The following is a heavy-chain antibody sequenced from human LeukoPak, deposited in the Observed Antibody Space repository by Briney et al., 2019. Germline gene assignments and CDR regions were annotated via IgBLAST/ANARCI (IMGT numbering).Heavy chain of an antibody. D-gene: IGHD4-17*01. CDR3: ARAYGARPYYYFDY. J-gene: IGHJ4*02. Sequence: SETLSLTCSVSGGSISSNGYYRGWIRQPPGKGLEWIGAIYYSRSAYYNPSLKSRVTISVDTSKNQFSLKVTSVTAADTAVYYCARAYGARPYYYFDYWGQGTLVTVSS. V-gene: IGHV4-39*01. CDR2: IYYSRSA. CDR1: GGSISSNGYY.